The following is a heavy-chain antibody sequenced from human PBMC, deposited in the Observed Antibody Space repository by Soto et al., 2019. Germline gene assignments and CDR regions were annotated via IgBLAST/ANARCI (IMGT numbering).Heavy chain of an antibody. CDR2: IRSKAYGGTT. Sequence: PGGSLRLSCTASGFTFGDYAMSWFRQAPWKGLEWVGFIRSKAYGGTTEYAASVKGRFTISRDDSKSIAYLQMNSLKTEDTAVYYCTTNYYDSSGYDNWFDPWGQGTLVTVYS. V-gene: IGHV3-49*03. CDR1: GFTFGDYA. CDR3: TTNYYDSSGYDNWFDP. D-gene: IGHD3-22*01. J-gene: IGHJ5*02.